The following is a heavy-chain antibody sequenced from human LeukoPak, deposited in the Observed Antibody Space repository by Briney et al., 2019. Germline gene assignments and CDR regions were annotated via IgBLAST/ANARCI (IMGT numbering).Heavy chain of an antibody. Sequence: GGSLRLSCAASGFTFSSYGMHWVRQAPGKGLEWVAVIWYDGSNKYNADSVKGRFTISRDNSKNTLYLQMNSLRAEDTAVYYCAKETYYYDSSGLYYWGQGTLVTASS. CDR1: GFTFSSYG. J-gene: IGHJ4*02. CDR2: IWYDGSNK. D-gene: IGHD3-22*01. V-gene: IGHV3-33*06. CDR3: AKETYYYDSSGLYY.